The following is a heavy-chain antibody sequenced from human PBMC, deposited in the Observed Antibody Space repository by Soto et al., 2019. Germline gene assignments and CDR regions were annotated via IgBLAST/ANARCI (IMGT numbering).Heavy chain of an antibody. D-gene: IGHD4-17*01. Sequence: SETLSLTCTVSGGSISSYYWSWIRQPPGKGLEWIGYIYYSGSTNYNPSLKSRVTISVDTSKNQFSLKLSSVTAADTAVYYCARLSSSTVTTDYWGQGTLVTVSS. J-gene: IGHJ4*02. V-gene: IGHV4-59*01. CDR3: ARLSSSTVTTDY. CDR2: IYYSGST. CDR1: GGSISSYY.